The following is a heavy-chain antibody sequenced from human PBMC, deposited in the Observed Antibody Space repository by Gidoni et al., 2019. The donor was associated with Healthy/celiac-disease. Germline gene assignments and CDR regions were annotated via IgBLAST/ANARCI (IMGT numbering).Heavy chain of an antibody. V-gene: IGHV2-26*01. J-gene: IGHJ4*02. Sequence: QVTLKESGPVLVKPTETLTLTCTVSGFSLSNARMGVSWLRQPPGKALEWLAHIFSNAEKSYSTSLKSRLTISKDTNKSQVVLTMTNMDPVDTDTYYCAVYCSSTSCYEVVDYWGQGTLVTVSS. D-gene: IGHD2-2*01. CDR3: AVYCSSTSCYEVVDY. CDR1: GFSLSNARMG. CDR2: IFSNAEK.